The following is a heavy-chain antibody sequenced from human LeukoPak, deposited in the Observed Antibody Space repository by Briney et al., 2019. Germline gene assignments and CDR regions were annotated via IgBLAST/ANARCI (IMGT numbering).Heavy chain of an antibody. V-gene: IGHV5-51*01. J-gene: IGHJ4*02. D-gene: IGHD3-10*01. CDR3: ARQETGSVGSY. CDR1: GYNFNTYW. Sequence: AESLQISCKGSGYNFNTYWIGWVRQMPAKGREWMGIIYPGDSDTRYSPSFQGRVTISADKSISTAYLQWSSLKASDTAMYYCARQETGSVGSYWGEGTLVTVSS. CDR2: IYPGDSDT.